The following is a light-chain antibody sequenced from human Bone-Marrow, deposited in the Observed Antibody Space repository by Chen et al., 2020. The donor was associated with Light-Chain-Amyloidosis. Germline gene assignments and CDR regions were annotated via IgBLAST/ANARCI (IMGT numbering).Light chain of an antibody. CDR3: QQYYNTPYT. Sequence: DIVMTQSPDSLAVSLGERATINCKSSQNLLYSSNNKNYLAWYQQKSGQPPKLLIYWASARESGVADRFSGGGSGTDFTLTISTLQAEDVAVHYCQQYYNTPYTFGQGTKLEIK. V-gene: IGKV4-1*01. CDR2: WAS. CDR1: QNLLYSSNNKNY. J-gene: IGKJ2*01.